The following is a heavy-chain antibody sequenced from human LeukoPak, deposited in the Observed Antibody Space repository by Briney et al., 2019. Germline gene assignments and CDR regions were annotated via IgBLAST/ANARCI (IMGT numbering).Heavy chain of an antibody. V-gene: IGHV1-69*06. Sequence: GASVKVSCKASGGTFSSYAISWVRQAPGQGREWMGGIIPMFGTAKYAQKFQGRVTITGDKSTSTAYMELSSLRSEDTAVYYCAGQYSGSYYDAFDMWGQGTMVTVSS. CDR2: IIPMFGTA. CDR3: AGQYSGSYYDAFDM. CDR1: GGTFSSYA. D-gene: IGHD1-26*01. J-gene: IGHJ3*02.